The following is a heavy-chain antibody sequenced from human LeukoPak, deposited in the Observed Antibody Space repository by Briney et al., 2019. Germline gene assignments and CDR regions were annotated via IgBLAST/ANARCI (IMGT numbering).Heavy chain of an antibody. CDR3: ASSRGAPPGLIRAFDDYGMDV. D-gene: IGHD3-10*01. CDR1: GFTLSSYS. V-gene: IGHV3-21*01. CDR2: IGGTGSYM. Sequence: GGSLKVSCAASGFTLSSYSMNWVRQAPGKGLEWVCSIGGTGSYMYYAHSVKGRFTISRDKAMNALYLQMNSLRAEDTAVYYCASSRGAPPGLIRAFDDYGMDVWGLGTTVTVSS. J-gene: IGHJ6*02.